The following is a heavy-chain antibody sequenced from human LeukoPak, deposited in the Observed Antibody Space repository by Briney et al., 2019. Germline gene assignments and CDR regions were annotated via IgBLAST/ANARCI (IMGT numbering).Heavy chain of an antibody. CDR1: GYTFTSYG. Sequence: VASVSVSCKASGYTFTSYGISWVRQAPGQGREGMGWISAYNGNTNYAQKLQGRVTMTTDTSTSTAYMELRSLRSDDTAVYYCAKVRSSSSYYYFDSWGQGTLVTVSS. V-gene: IGHV1-18*01. J-gene: IGHJ4*02. CDR2: ISAYNGNT. CDR3: AKVRSSSSYYYFDS. D-gene: IGHD6-6*01.